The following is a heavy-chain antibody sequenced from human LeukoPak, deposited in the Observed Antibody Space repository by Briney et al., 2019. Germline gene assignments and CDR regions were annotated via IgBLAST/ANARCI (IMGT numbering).Heavy chain of an antibody. V-gene: IGHV1-8*03. CDR2: MNPYSGDR. Sequence: GASVKVSCKTSGYTFTSYHINWVRQATGQGLEWMGWMNPYSGDRGYAQNLQGRVSITSDASIGTAYMELSSLRSDDKAVYFCARTTSLTASGYDYWGQGTLVTVSS. J-gene: IGHJ4*02. CDR1: GYTFTSYH. CDR3: ARTTSLTASGYDY. D-gene: IGHD4-17*01.